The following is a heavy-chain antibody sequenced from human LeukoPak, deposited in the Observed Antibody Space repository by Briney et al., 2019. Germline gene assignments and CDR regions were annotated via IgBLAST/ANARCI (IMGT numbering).Heavy chain of an antibody. CDR1: GFTFSSYA. CDR3: AKDLEKLLTFDAFDI. Sequence: GGSLRLSCAASGFTFSSYAMSWVRQAPGKGLEWVSAISGSGGSTYCADSVKGRFTISRDNSKNTLYLQMNSLRAEDTAVYYCAKDLEKLLTFDAFDIWGQGTMVTVSS. V-gene: IGHV3-23*01. CDR2: ISGSGGST. D-gene: IGHD4/OR15-4a*01. J-gene: IGHJ3*02.